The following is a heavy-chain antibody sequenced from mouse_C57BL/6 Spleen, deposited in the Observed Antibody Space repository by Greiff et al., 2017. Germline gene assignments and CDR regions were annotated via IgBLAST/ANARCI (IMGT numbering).Heavy chain of an antibody. CDR3: ARYDYGSSYWYFDV. V-gene: IGHV1-52*01. D-gene: IGHD1-1*01. J-gene: IGHJ1*03. CDR2: IDPSDSET. Sequence: QVQLQQPGAELVRPGSSVKLSCKASGYTFTSYWMHWVKQRPIQGLEWIGNIDPSDSETHYNQKFKDKATLTVDKSSSTAYMQLSSLTSVDSAVYYCARYDYGSSYWYFDVWGTGTTVTVSA. CDR1: GYTFTSYW.